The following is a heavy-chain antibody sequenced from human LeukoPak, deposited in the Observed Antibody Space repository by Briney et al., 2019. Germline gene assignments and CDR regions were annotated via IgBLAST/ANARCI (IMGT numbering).Heavy chain of an antibody. V-gene: IGHV3-48*02. CDR2: ISSGGSTI. CDR1: GFTFSSYS. J-gene: IGHJ3*02. Sequence: GGSLRLSCAASGFTFSSYSMNWVRQAPGKGLEWVSYISSGGSTIYYADSVRGRFTISRDTAKNSLYLEMNSLRDEDTAMYYCARFADAFDIWGQGTMVTVSS. CDR3: ARFADAFDI.